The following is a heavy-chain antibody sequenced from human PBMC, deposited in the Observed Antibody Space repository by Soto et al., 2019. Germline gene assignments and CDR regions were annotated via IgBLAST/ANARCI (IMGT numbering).Heavy chain of an antibody. D-gene: IGHD3-3*01. V-gene: IGHV1-69*13. CDR1: GGTFSSYA. J-gene: IGHJ6*02. CDR2: IIPIFGTA. CDR3: ARDQRRGGLEWLLYGMDV. Sequence: SVKVSCKASGGTFSSYAISWVRQAPGQGLEWMGGIIPIFGTANYAQKFQGRVTITADESTSTAYMELSSLRSEDTAVYYCARDQRRGGLEWLLYGMDVWGQGTMVTVSS.